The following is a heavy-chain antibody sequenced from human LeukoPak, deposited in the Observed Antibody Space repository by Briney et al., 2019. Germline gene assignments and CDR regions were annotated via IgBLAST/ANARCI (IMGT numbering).Heavy chain of an antibody. Sequence: SETLSLTCTVSGGSISSGGYYWSWIRQHPGKGLEWIGYIYYSGSTYYNPSLKSRVTISVDTSKNQFSLKLSSVTAADTAVYYCARMAGRRTYGDYDSYWGQGTLVTVSS. D-gene: IGHD4-17*01. CDR1: GGSISSGGYY. CDR2: IYYSGST. CDR3: ARMAGRRTYGDYDSY. J-gene: IGHJ4*02. V-gene: IGHV4-31*03.